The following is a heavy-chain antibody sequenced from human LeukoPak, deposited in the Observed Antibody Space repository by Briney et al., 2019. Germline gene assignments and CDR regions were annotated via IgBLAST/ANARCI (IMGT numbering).Heavy chain of an antibody. Sequence: PGGSLRLSCAVSGFTFRSYSMNWVRQAPGKGLEWVSSISSSGSDIHYADSVKGRFIISRDNAKNSLYLQMNSLRAEDTAVYYCARDRSNYLIDWGQGTLVTVSS. CDR3: ARDRSNYLID. J-gene: IGHJ4*02. V-gene: IGHV3-21*01. CDR2: ISSSGSDI. D-gene: IGHD4-11*01. CDR1: GFTFRSYS.